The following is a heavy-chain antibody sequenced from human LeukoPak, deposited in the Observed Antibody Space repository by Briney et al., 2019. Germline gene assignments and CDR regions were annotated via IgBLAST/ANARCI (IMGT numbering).Heavy chain of an antibody. CDR2: ISAYNGNT. D-gene: IGHD3-10*01. V-gene: IGHV1-18*01. CDR3: ARDLSPGLWFGELSLGMTVPSYY. Sequence: ASVTVSCTASGYTFTSYGISWGRQAPGQGLEWMGWISAYNGNTSYAQKLQGRVTMTTDTSTSTAYMELRSLRSGATAVYSCARDLSPGLWFGELSLGMTVPSYYWGQGTLVTVSS. J-gene: IGHJ4*02. CDR1: GYTFTSYG.